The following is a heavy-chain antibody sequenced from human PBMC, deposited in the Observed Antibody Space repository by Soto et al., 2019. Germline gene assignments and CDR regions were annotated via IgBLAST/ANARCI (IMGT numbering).Heavy chain of an antibody. J-gene: IGHJ4*02. CDR3: ARDKVYHDFVSQPLFDY. CDR2: IYYSGDT. D-gene: IGHD3-22*01. CDR1: GGSISRSSYY. V-gene: IGHV4-39*01. Sequence: QLHLQESGPGLVKPSETLSLTCVVSGGSISRSSYYWGWIRQSPGKGLEWIGTIYYSGDTYYNPSLKSRVTISVDTSKNQLSLELSSVTAADTAVYYCARDKVYHDFVSQPLFDYWGQGTLVTVSS.